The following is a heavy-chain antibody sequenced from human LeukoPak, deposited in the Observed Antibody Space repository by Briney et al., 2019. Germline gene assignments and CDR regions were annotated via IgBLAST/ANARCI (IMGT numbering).Heavy chain of an antibody. V-gene: IGHV1-46*01. D-gene: IGHD2-2*01. CDR2: INPSGGST. J-gene: IGHJ4*02. CDR1: GGTFSSYA. Sequence: GASVKVSCKASGGTFSSYAISWVRQAPGQGLEWMGIINPSGGSTSYAQKFQGRVTMTRDMSTSTVYMELSSLRSEDTAVYYCAREVTSSTSCFDYWGQGTLVTVSS. CDR3: AREVTSSTSCFDY.